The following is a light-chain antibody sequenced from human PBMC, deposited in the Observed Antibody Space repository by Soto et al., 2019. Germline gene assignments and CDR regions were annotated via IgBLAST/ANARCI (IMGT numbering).Light chain of an antibody. CDR2: KAA. J-gene: IGKJ1*01. V-gene: IGKV1-5*03. CDR3: QQYNNYGSWT. Sequence: DIQMTQSPSTLSASVGDRVTITCRASQSISAGLAWYQQKPGKAPKLLIYKAASLESGVPSRFSGSGSGTEFTLTISSRQPDDFATYYCQQYNNYGSWTFGQGTKVELK. CDR1: QSISAG.